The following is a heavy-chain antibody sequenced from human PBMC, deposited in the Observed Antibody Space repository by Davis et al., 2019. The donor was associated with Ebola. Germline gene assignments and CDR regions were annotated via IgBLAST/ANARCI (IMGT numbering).Heavy chain of an antibody. V-gene: IGHV3-33*08. Sequence: GESLKISCVGSGFTFRDHGMQWVRQAPGKGLEWVAVIWYDGSDNYYADSVKGRFTISRDNAKNSLYLQMNSLRAEDTAVYYCARDIYYDSSGYYKEAPPWGQGTLVTVSS. CDR2: IWYDGSDN. D-gene: IGHD3-22*01. J-gene: IGHJ4*02. CDR1: GFTFRDHG. CDR3: ARDIYYDSSGYYKEAPP.